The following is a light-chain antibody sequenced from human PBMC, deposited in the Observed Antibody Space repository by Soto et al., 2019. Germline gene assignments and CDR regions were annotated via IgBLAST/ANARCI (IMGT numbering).Light chain of an antibody. CDR3: QIFGDSPFT. CDR2: GAS. V-gene: IGKV3-20*01. CDR1: ESISSHY. J-gene: IGKJ3*01. Sequence: PGERATLSCRASESISSHYIAWYQQKPGQAPRLLIFGASTRATGIPDRFSGSWSGTDFTLTISRLEPEDFAVYYCQIFGDSPFTFAPGTKVDIK.